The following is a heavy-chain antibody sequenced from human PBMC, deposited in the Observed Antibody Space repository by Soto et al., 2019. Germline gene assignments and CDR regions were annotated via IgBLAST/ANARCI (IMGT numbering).Heavy chain of an antibody. CDR3: ARQYYDFWSGYLYGMDV. Sequence: QLQLQESGPGLVKPSETLSLTCTVSGGSISSGGYSWSWIRQPPGKGLEWIGYIYHSGSTYYNPSLKSRVTISVDRSKNQFSLKLSSVTAADTAVYYCARQYYDFWSGYLYGMDVWGQGTTVTVSS. CDR2: IYHSGST. D-gene: IGHD3-3*01. CDR1: GGSISSGGYS. J-gene: IGHJ6*02. V-gene: IGHV4-30-2*01.